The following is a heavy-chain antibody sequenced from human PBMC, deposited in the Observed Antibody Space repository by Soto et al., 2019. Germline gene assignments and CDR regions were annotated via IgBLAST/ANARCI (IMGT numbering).Heavy chain of an antibody. Sequence: GSLRLSCAASGFTFSNAWMNWVRQAPGKVLEWVGRIKSKTDGGTTDYAAPVKGRFTISRDDSKNTLYLQMNSLKTEDTAVYYCTPPCDAWDSRGYSYVGVFFVSGGQG. D-gene: IGHD3-22*01. J-gene: IGHJ4*01. CDR2: IKSKTDGGTT. V-gene: IGHV3-15*07. CDR1: GFTFSNAW. CDR3: TPPCDAWDSRGYSYVGVFFVS.